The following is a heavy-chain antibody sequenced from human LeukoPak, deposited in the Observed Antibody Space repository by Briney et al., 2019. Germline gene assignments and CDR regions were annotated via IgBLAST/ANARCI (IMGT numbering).Heavy chain of an antibody. CDR2: ISGSGGST. D-gene: IGHD6-13*01. Sequence: GGSLRLSCAASGFTFSSYAMSWVRQAPGKGLEWVSAISGSGGSTYYADSVKGRFTISRDNSKNTLYLQMNSLRAEDAAVDYCGTMQHPPSTNYYYYGMDVWGQGTTVTVSS. J-gene: IGHJ6*02. V-gene: IGHV3-23*01. CDR3: GTMQHPPSTNYYYYGMDV. CDR1: GFTFSSYA.